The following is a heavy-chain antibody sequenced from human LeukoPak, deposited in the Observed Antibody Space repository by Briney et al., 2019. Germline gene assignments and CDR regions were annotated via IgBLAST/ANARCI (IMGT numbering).Heavy chain of an antibody. D-gene: IGHD5-12*01. CDR2: IIPILGIA. CDR1: GGTFSSYT. Sequence: SVKVSCKASGGTFSSYTISWVRQAPGQGLEWMGRIIPILGIANYAQKFQGRVTITADKSTSTAYMELSSLRSEDTAVYYCARVPSVVPNVDRNYYMDVWGEGTTVTVSS. V-gene: IGHV1-69*02. J-gene: IGHJ6*03. CDR3: ARVPSVVPNVDRNYYMDV.